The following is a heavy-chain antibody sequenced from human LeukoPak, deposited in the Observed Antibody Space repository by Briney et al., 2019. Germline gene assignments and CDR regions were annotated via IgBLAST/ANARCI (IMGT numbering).Heavy chain of an antibody. Sequence: GGSLRLSCGASGFPFSSYAMHWVRQAPGKGLEWVAVISYDGSNKYYADSVRGRFTISRDNSKNTLYLQMNSLRAEDTAVYYCARGRAVFVLYYMDVWGKGTTVTVSS. CDR1: GFPFSSYA. CDR2: ISYDGSNK. CDR3: ARGRAVFVLYYMDV. D-gene: IGHD3-10*01. J-gene: IGHJ6*03. V-gene: IGHV3-30-3*01.